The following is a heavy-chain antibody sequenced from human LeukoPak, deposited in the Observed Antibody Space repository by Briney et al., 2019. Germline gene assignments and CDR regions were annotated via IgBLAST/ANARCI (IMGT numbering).Heavy chain of an antibody. CDR3: ASSEWELRGMAIDY. Sequence: SETLSLTCTVSGGSIRRGSYYWSWIRQPAGKGLEWIGRIYISGTTNYNPSLKSRVTISIDTSKNQFSLKLSSVTAADTAVYYCASSEWELRGMAIDYWGQGTLVTVSS. D-gene: IGHD1-26*01. V-gene: IGHV4-61*02. CDR2: IYISGTT. CDR1: GGSIRRGSYY. J-gene: IGHJ4*02.